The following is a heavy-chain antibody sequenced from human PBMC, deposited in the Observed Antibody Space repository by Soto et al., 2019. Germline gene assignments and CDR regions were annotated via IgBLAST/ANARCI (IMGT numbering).Heavy chain of an antibody. Sequence: GGSLRLSCAASGFNFRSSWMSWVRLPPGNGLEWVANIKDDGSETYYVDSVKGRFTISRGNARNSLYLQMNSLRVEDTAIYYCVNSYAARGWYEGSDYWGRGTVVTVS. V-gene: IGHV3-7*03. CDR3: VNSYAARGWYEGSDY. J-gene: IGHJ4*02. CDR2: IKDDGSET. CDR1: GFNFRSSW. D-gene: IGHD6-19*01.